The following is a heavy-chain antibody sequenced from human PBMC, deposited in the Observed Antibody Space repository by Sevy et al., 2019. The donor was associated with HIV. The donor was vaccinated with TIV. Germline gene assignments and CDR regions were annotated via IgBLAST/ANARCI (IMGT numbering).Heavy chain of an antibody. D-gene: IGHD6-13*01. V-gene: IGHV1-24*01. J-gene: IGHJ4*02. CDR1: GYTLTELS. CDR2: FDPEDGET. CDR3: ATGIAAAGTHFDY. Sequence: ASVKVSCKVSGYTLTELSMHWVRQAPGKGLEWKGGFDPEDGETIDAQKFQGRVTMTEDTSTDTAYMELSSLRSEDTAVYYCATGIAAAGTHFDYWGQGTLVTVSS.